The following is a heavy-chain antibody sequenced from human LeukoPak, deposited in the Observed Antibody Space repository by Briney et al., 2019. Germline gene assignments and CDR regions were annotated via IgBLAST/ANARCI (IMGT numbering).Heavy chain of an antibody. D-gene: IGHD6-25*01. CDR1: GFIFSIYA. V-gene: IGHV3-23*01. CDR3: AKGAASALVDWFDP. J-gene: IGHJ5*02. CDR2: VTGSGGGT. Sequence: GGSLRLSCAASGFIFSIYAIMWVRQAPGKRLEWVSSVTGSGGGTFYADSVKGRFTISRDNSQNTLYLQMNSLGAEDTAVYYCAKGAASALVDWFDPWGQGTLVTVSS.